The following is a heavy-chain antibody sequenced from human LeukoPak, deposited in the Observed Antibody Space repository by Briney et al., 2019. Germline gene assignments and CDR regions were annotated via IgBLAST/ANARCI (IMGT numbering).Heavy chain of an antibody. J-gene: IGHJ4*02. CDR3: AKDYGSSGLDY. Sequence: GGSLRLSCAASGFTFSSYGMHRVRQAPGKGPEWVAVISYDGSNKYYADSVKGRFTISRDNSKNTLYLQMNSLRAEDTAVYYCAKDYGSSGLDYWGQGTLVTVSS. CDR1: GFTFSSYG. V-gene: IGHV3-30*18. D-gene: IGHD3-22*01. CDR2: ISYDGSNK.